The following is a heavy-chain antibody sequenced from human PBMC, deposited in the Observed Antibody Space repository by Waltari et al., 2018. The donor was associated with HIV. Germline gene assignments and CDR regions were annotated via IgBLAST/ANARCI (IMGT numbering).Heavy chain of an antibody. J-gene: IGHJ5*02. V-gene: IGHV4-34*01. D-gene: IGHD6-6*01. CDR3: ARQPLFHSSSPWFDP. Sequence: QVQLQQWGAGLLKPSETLSLTCAVYGGSFSGYYWSWIRQPPVKWLEGIGEIKHSVSTNSNPSLKRRVTISVDTSKNQFSLKLSSVTAADTAVYYCARQPLFHSSSPWFDPWGQGTLVTVSS. CDR1: GGSFSGYY. CDR2: IKHSVST.